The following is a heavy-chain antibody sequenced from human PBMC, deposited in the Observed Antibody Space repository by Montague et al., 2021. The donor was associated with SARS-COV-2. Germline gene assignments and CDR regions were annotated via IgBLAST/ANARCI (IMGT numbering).Heavy chain of an antibody. D-gene: IGHD3-3*01. CDR2: LLTSGAT. CDR1: GDSITSKTHY. V-gene: IGHV4-61*02. CDR3: ARDSPPFDFWIGHYGDNYCMDI. Sequence: TLSLTCTVSGDSITSKTHYWDWVRQPAGKGLEWIGRLLTSGATNFNPSLKSRLTISRDTSKNEFYLKLSSVTAADTAVYYCARDSPPFDFWIGHYGDNYCMDIWGKGTTVTVS. J-gene: IGHJ6*03.